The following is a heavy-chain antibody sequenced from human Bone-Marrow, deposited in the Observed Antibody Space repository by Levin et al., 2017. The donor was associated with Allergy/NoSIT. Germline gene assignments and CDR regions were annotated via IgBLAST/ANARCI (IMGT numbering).Heavy chain of an antibody. V-gene: IGHV1-46*01. J-gene: IGHJ4*02. CDR3: AREDLVATIGNCIDF. D-gene: IGHD5-12*01. CDR2: VNPSDVST. CDR1: GYTFSNYY. Sequence: ASVKVSCKASGYTFSNYYLHWVRQAPGQGLEWMGVVNPSDVSTTYAQKFQGRVTLTWDTSTSTVYMQLNSLRSDDTAVYYCAREDLVATIGNCIDFWGQGTLVTVSS.